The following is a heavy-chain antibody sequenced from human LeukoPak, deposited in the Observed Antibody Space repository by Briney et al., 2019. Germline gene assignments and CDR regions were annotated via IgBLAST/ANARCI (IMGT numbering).Heavy chain of an antibody. CDR2: ITSSSSTT. Sequence: PGGSLRLSCAASGFTFSSNSMNWVRQAPGKGLEWVSYITSSSSTTYYADSVKGRFTISRDNAKNSLYLQMNSLRAEDTAVYYCARTYCTNGVCNRKAFDIWGQGTMVPVSS. CDR3: ARTYCTNGVCNRKAFDI. CDR1: GFTFSSNS. D-gene: IGHD2-8*01. V-gene: IGHV3-48*01. J-gene: IGHJ3*02.